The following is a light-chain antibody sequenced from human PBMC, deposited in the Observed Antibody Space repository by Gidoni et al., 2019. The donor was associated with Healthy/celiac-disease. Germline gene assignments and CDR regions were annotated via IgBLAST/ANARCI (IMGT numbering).Light chain of an antibody. CDR2: KAS. CDR1: QSISSS. CDR3: QQYNSYSYT. J-gene: IGKJ2*01. Sequence: DIPLTQSPSSLSASVGDRVTITCRASQSISSSLTWYQQKPGKAPKLLIYKASSLESGVPSRFSGSGSGTEFTLTISSLQPDDFATYYCQQYNSYSYTFXQXTKLEIK. V-gene: IGKV1-5*03.